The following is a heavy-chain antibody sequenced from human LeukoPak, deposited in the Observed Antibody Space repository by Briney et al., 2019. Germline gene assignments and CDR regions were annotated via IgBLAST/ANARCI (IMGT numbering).Heavy chain of an antibody. CDR3: AREFGISRAFDI. CDR1: GFTFSSYG. Sequence: GGSLRLSCAASGFTFSSYGMHWVRQAPGKGLEWVAVIWYDGSNKYYADSVKGRFTISRDNSKNTLYLQMNSLTAEDTAVYYCAREFGISRAFDIWGQGTMVTVSS. J-gene: IGHJ3*02. V-gene: IGHV3-33*01. CDR2: IWYDGSNK. D-gene: IGHD3-10*01.